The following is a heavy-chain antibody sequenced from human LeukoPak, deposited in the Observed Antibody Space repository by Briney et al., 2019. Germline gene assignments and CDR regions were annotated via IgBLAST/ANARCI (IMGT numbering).Heavy chain of an antibody. J-gene: IGHJ4*02. CDR2: IIETGASP. Sequence: PGGSLRLSCAASGFSFSLYAMNWVRQAPGKGLEWGSTIIETGASPYYADSVRGRFTVSRDSSKNMFYLQMNSLRAEDTAIYYCARRGAGSGGLDYWGQGTLVTVSS. CDR3: ARRGAGSGGLDY. V-gene: IGHV3-23*01. CDR1: GFSFSLYA. D-gene: IGHD6-19*01.